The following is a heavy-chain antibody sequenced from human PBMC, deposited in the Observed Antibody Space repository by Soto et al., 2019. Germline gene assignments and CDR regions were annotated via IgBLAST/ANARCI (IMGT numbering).Heavy chain of an antibody. Sequence: GASVKVSCKASGGTFSSYAISWVRQAPGQGLEWMGGIIPIFGTANYAQKFQGRVTITADKSTSTAYMELSSLRSEDTAVYYCASNIAAAGTDYYYGMDVWGQGTTVTVSS. V-gene: IGHV1-69*06. CDR2: IIPIFGTA. CDR3: ASNIAAAGTDYYYGMDV. J-gene: IGHJ6*02. D-gene: IGHD6-13*01. CDR1: GGTFSSYA.